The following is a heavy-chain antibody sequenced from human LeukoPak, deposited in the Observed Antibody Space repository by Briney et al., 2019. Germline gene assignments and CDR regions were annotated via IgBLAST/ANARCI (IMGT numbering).Heavy chain of an antibody. CDR2: IKDDGSEK. Sequence: PGGSLRLSCAASGFTFSDYHMSWIRQAPGKGLEWVANIKDDGSEKLYADSVKGRFTISRDNAKNSVYLQMNSLRAEDTAIYYCARSRYSDYWGQGTVVTVSS. J-gene: IGHJ4*02. CDR1: GFTFSDYH. V-gene: IGHV3-7*01. CDR3: ARSRYSDY. D-gene: IGHD2-21*01.